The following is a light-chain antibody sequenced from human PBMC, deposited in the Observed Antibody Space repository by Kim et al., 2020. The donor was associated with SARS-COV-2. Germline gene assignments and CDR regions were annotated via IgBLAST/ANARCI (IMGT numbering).Light chain of an antibody. V-gene: IGKV3-11*01. CDR1: QSIDTS. CDR2: DAS. Sequence: PGERATLSCRASQSIDTSLAWYQHRPGQAPRLLVYDASIRATGVPDRFSGSGSGTDFTLTISSLEPEYFSTYYCQQRDSWPPAVSFGGGTKVDIK. CDR3: QQRDSWPPAVS. J-gene: IGKJ4*01.